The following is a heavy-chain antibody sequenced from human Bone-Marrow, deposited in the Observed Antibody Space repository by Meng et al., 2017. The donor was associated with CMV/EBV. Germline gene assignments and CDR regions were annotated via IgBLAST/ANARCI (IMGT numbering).Heavy chain of an antibody. D-gene: IGHD6-13*01. Sequence: SETLSLTCTVSGGSISSSSYYWGWIRQPPGKGLEWIGSIYYSGSTYYNPSLKSRVTISVDTSKNQFSLKLSSVTAADTAVYYCARDRYSAAPGIAAAGTVWYYYYYGMDVWGQGTTVTVSS. J-gene: IGHJ6*02. CDR1: GGSISSSSYY. CDR3: ARDRYSAAPGIAAAGTVWYYYYYGMDV. V-gene: IGHV4-39*07. CDR2: IYYSGST.